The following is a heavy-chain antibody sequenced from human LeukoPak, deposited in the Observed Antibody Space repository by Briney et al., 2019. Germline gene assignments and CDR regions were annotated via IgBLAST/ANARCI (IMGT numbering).Heavy chain of an antibody. V-gene: IGHV5-10-1*01. D-gene: IGHD6-6*01. CDR2: IDPSDSYI. J-gene: IGHJ5*02. CDR3: ARQARGAVRKHWFDP. CDR1: GYNFTTYS. Sequence: GESLKISRKGSGYNFTTYSISWVRQMPGKGLEWMGKIDPSDSYIDYSPSFDGHVTISADRSLSTAYLQWSSLKASDTALYYCARQARGAVRKHWFDPWGQGTLVTVSS.